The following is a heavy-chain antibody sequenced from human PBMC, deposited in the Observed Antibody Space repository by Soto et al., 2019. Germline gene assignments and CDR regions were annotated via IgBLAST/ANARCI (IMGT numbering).Heavy chain of an antibody. CDR3: ARGPDAWSGRDY. J-gene: IGHJ4*02. CDR1: GGTFSSYA. Sequence: GASVKVSCKASGGTFSSYAISWVRQAPGQGLEWMGGIIPIFGTANYAQKFQGRVTITADESTSTAYMELSSLRSEDTAVYYCARGPDAWSGRDYWGQGTLVTVSS. V-gene: IGHV1-69*13. D-gene: IGHD3-3*01. CDR2: IIPIFGTA.